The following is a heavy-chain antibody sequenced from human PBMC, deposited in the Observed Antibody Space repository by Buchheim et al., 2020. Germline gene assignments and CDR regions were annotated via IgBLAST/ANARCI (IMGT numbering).Heavy chain of an antibody. J-gene: IGHJ4*02. CDR2: IYTSGST. CDR1: GGSISSGSYY. D-gene: IGHD6-19*01. V-gene: IGHV4-61*02. CDR3: ARDGSGWYYFDY. Sequence: QVQLQESGPGLVKPSQTLSLTCTVSGGSISSGSYYWSWIRQPAGKGLEWIGRIYTSGSTNYNPSLKSRVTISVDTSQNQFSLKLSSVTAADTAVYYCARDGSGWYYFDYWGQGTL.